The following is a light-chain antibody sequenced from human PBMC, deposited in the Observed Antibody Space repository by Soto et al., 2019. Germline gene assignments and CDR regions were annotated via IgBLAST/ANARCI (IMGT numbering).Light chain of an antibody. CDR1: QSVSSN. CDR2: GAF. Sequence: EIVMTQSPVTLSVSPGERATLSCMASQSVSSNLAWYQQKPGQAPSLLIYGAFTRATGIPARFSGTGSGTEFTLTISSLQSEDFAVYYCQQYNTWTWTFGQGTKVDIK. V-gene: IGKV3-15*01. J-gene: IGKJ1*01. CDR3: QQYNTWTWT.